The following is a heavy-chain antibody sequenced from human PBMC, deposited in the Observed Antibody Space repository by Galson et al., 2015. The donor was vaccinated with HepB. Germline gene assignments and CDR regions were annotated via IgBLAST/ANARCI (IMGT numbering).Heavy chain of an antibody. D-gene: IGHD3-22*01. CDR1: GFTFSNAW. J-gene: IGHJ4*02. Sequence: SLRLSCAASGFTFSNAWMSWVRQAPGKGLEWVGRIKSKTDGGTTDYAAPVKGRFTISRDDSKTTLYLQMNSLKTEDTAVYYCTTVRVRYYDSSGYYRWVPENFDCWGQGTLVTVSS. V-gene: IGHV3-15*01. CDR3: TTVRVRYYDSSGYYRWVPENFDC. CDR2: IKSKTDGGTT.